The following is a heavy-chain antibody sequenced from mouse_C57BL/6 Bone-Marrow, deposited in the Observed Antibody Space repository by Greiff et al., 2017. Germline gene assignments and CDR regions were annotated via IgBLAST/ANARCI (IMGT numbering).Heavy chain of an antibody. CDR3: TPLYYGSSTGAY. CDR1: GFTFSNYW. D-gene: IGHD1-1*01. Sequence: EVKLMESGGGLVQPGGSMKLSCVASGFTFSNYWMNWVRQSPEKGLEWVAQIRLKSDNYATHYAESVKGRFTISRDDSKSSVYLQMNNLRAEDTGIYYCTPLYYGSSTGAYWGQGTLVTVSA. J-gene: IGHJ3*01. CDR2: IRLKSDNYAT. V-gene: IGHV6-3*01.